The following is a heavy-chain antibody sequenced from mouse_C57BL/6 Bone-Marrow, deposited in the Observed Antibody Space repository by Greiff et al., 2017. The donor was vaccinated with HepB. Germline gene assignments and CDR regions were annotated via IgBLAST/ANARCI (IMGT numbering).Heavy chain of an antibody. Sequence: VHVKQSVAELVRPGASVKLSCTASGFNIKNTYMHWVKQRPEQGLEWIGRIDPANGNTKYAPKFQGKAIITADTSSNTAYLQLSSLTSEDTAIYYCARDDGYPRFAYWGQGTLVTVAA. CDR3: ARDDGYPRFAY. CDR2: IDPANGNT. V-gene: IGHV14-3*01. J-gene: IGHJ3*01. CDR1: GFNIKNTY. D-gene: IGHD2-3*01.